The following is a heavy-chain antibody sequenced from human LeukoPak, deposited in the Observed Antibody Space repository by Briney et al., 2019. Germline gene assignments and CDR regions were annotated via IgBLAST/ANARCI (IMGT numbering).Heavy chain of an antibody. CDR3: ARDSYGDANFDT. V-gene: IGHV3-23*01. CDR1: GFTFSSYA. J-gene: IGHJ4*02. D-gene: IGHD4-17*01. CDR2: ISGSGGST. Sequence: GGSLRLSCAASGFTFSSYAMSWVRQAPGKGLEWVSGISGSGGSTYYADSVKGRFTISRDISKNAVFLQMNSLRAEDTAVYYCARDSYGDANFDTWGQGTLVTVSS.